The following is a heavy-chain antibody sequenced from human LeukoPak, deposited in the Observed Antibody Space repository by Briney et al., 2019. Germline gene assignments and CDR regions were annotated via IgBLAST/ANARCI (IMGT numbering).Heavy chain of an antibody. CDR1: GFTFSSYW. CDR3: ARDRGYGYLFDY. Sequence: AGGSLRLSCAASGFTFSSYWVHWVRQAPGKGLVWVSRINSDGSSTSYADSVKGRFTISRDNAKNTLYLQMNRLRAEDTAVYYCARDRGYGYLFDYWGQGTLVTVSS. V-gene: IGHV3-74*01. CDR2: INSDGSST. J-gene: IGHJ4*02. D-gene: IGHD5-18*01.